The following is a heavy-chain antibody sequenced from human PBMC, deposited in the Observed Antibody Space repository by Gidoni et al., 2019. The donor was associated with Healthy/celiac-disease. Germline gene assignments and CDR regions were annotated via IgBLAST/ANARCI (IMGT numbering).Heavy chain of an antibody. Sequence: QVQLVQSGAEVKKPGASVKVSCKASGYPFTGYYMHWVRQAPGQGLEWMGWINPNSGGTNYAQKLQGWVTMTRDTSISTAYMELSRLRSDDTAVYYCARDLGGSYFFDYWGQGTLVTVSS. D-gene: IGHD1-26*01. V-gene: IGHV1-2*04. CDR3: ARDLGGSYFFDY. J-gene: IGHJ4*02. CDR1: GYPFTGYY. CDR2: INPNSGGT.